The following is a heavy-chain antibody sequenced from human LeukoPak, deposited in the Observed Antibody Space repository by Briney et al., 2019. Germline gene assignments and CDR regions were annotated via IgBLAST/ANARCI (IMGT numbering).Heavy chain of an antibody. CDR2: IYTSGST. V-gene: IGHV4-61*02. CDR3: ARDYYDFSLGADY. CDR1: GGSISSGSYY. J-gene: IGHJ4*02. D-gene: IGHD3-3*01. Sequence: SQTLSLTCTVSGGSISSGSYYWRWIRQPAGKGLERIGRIYTSGSTNYNPSLKSRVTISVDTSKNQFSLKLSSVTAADTAVYYFARDYYDFSLGADYWGQGTLVTVYS.